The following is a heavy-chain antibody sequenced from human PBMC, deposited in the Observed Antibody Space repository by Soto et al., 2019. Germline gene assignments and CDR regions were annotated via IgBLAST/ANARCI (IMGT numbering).Heavy chain of an antibody. CDR2: IYYSGST. CDR3: ARRWGDYFDY. D-gene: IGHD3-16*01. V-gene: IGHV4-59*08. J-gene: IGHJ4*02. CDR1: GGSISSYY. Sequence: ASETLSLTCTVSGGSISSYYWGWIRQPPGKGLEWIGYIYYSGSTNYNPSLKSRVTISVDTSKNQFSLKLSSVTAADTAVYYCARRWGDYFDYWGQGTLVTVSS.